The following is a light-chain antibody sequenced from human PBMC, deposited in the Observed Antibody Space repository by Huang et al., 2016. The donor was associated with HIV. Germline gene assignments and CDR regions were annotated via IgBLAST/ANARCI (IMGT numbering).Light chain of an antibody. Sequence: DIQMTQSPSTLSASVGDRVTITCRASQSISTSLAWYQQKPGKAPKLLIYKASNLEDGVPSRFSGSGSGTEFTLTISSLQPDDFATYYCQQYSAYSWTFGQGTKVDIK. CDR1: QSISTS. J-gene: IGKJ1*01. V-gene: IGKV1-5*03. CDR2: KAS. CDR3: QQYSAYSWT.